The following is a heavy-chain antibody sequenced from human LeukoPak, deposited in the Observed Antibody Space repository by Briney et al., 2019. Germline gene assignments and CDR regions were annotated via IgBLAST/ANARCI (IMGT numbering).Heavy chain of an antibody. Sequence: SQTLSLTCAVSGGSISSGGYSWSWIRQPPGTGLEWIGYIYHSGSTYYNPSLKSRVTISVDRSKNQFSLKLSSVTAADTAVYYCARDNWNYGSSMDVWGQGTTVTVSS. J-gene: IGHJ6*02. CDR1: GGSISSGGYS. CDR2: IYHSGST. V-gene: IGHV4-30-2*01. D-gene: IGHD1-7*01. CDR3: ARDNWNYGSSMDV.